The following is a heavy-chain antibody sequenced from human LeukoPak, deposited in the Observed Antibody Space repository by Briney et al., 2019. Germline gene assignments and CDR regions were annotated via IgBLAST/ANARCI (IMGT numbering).Heavy chain of an antibody. D-gene: IGHD7-27*01. CDR2: ISGSGGST. V-gene: IGHV3-23*01. J-gene: IGHJ4*02. CDR1: GFTFGSFA. Sequence: GGSLRLSCAASGFTFGSFAMSWVRQAPGKGLEWVSSISGSGGSTYYADSVKGRFTISRDNSKNTLYLQMNSLRAEDTAVYYCAKDPHGDYYFDYWGQGTLVTVST. CDR3: AKDPHGDYYFDY.